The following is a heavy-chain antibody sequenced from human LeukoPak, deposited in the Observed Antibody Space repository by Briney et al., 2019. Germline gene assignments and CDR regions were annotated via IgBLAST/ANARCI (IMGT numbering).Heavy chain of an antibody. J-gene: IGHJ4*02. CDR2: ISYDGSNK. D-gene: IGHD3-3*01. Sequence: GGSLRLSCAASGFTFSSYAMHWVRQAPGKGLEWVAVISYDGSNKYYADSVKGRFTISRDNSKNTLYLQMNSLRAEDTAVYYCARVWRRFLEWLSLLDYWGQGTLVTVSS. CDR3: ARVWRRFLEWLSLLDY. CDR1: GFTFSSYA. V-gene: IGHV3-30-3*01.